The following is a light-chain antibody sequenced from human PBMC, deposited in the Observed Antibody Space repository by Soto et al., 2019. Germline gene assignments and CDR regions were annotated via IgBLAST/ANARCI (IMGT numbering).Light chain of an antibody. V-gene: IGKV3-20*01. CDR1: QTVSSSF. CDR3: HQNDGSPPFT. Sequence: EIVLTQSPGTLSVSPGERATLSCRASQTVSSSFLSWYQQKPGQAPRLVISGTSNRATGIPDRFSGSGSGSDFTLTTSGLAHEDYAVHYYHQNDGSPPFTFGHGTRVDVK. CDR2: GTS. J-gene: IGKJ3*01.